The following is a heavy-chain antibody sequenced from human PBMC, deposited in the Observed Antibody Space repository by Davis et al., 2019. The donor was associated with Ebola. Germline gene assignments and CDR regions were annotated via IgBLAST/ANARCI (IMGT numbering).Heavy chain of an antibody. CDR2: IYTSGST. Sequence: LRLSCTVSGGSISSGSYYWSWIRQPAGKGLEWIGHIYTSGSTNYNPSLKSRVTISVDTSKNQFSLKLSSVTAADPAVYYCAREGVAIHDWGQGTLVTVSS. D-gene: IGHD3-3*01. CDR1: GGSISSGSYY. V-gene: IGHV4-61*09. J-gene: IGHJ4*02. CDR3: AREGVAIHD.